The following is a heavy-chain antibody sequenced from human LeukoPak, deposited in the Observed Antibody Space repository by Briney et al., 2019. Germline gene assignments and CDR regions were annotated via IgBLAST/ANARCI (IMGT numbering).Heavy chain of an antibody. V-gene: IGHV1-2*02. CDR3: AAAFVGYPGVYYDSSGRGAFDI. CDR1: GYTVTGYY. J-gene: IGHJ3*02. D-gene: IGHD3-22*01. CDR2: INPNSGGT. Sequence: ASVKVSCTASGYTVTGYYMHWVRQAPGQGLEWMGWINPNSGGTNYAQKFQGRVTMTRDTSISTAYLELSRLRSDDTAVYYCAAAFVGYPGVYYDSSGRGAFDIWGQGTMVTVSS.